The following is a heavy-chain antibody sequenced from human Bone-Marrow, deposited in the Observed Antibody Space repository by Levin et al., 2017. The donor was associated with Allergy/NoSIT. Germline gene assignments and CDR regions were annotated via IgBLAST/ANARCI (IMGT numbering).Heavy chain of an antibody. Sequence: ASVKVSCPASGSPFPRSALPWVRPAPGPGLEWMGWMNPNSGNTGYAQKFQGRVTMTRNTSISTAYMELSSLRSEDTAVYYCARMRGGYYDSSGYYIRYYFDYWGQGTLVTVSS. CDR3: ARMRGGYYDSSGYYIRYYFDY. CDR2: MNPNSGNT. V-gene: IGHV1-8*01. CDR1: GSPFPRSA. J-gene: IGHJ4*02. D-gene: IGHD3-22*01.